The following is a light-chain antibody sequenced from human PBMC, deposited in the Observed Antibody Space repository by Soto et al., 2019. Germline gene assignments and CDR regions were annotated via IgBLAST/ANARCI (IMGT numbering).Light chain of an antibody. V-gene: IGKV1-39*01. Sequence: DIQMTQSPSSLSASVGDRVTITCRASQRISSYLHWYQQKPGKAPNLLIYAASNLQSGVPSRFSGSGSGTDFTLTISSLQPEDFATYYCQQSCSTPRTFGQGTKLEIK. CDR2: AAS. J-gene: IGKJ2*01. CDR1: QRISSY. CDR3: QQSCSTPRT.